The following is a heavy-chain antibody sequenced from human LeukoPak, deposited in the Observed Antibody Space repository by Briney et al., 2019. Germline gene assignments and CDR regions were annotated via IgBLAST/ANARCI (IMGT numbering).Heavy chain of an antibody. Sequence: ASVRDSCKASGYTLTSYGISWVRQPPGQGLEWMGWISAYNGNTNYAQKLQGRVTMTTDTSTSTAYMELRSLRSDDTAVYYCARTSRELGFDYWGQGTLVTVSS. V-gene: IGHV1-18*01. D-gene: IGHD1-26*01. CDR3: ARTSRELGFDY. CDR2: ISAYNGNT. CDR1: GYTLTSYG. J-gene: IGHJ4*02.